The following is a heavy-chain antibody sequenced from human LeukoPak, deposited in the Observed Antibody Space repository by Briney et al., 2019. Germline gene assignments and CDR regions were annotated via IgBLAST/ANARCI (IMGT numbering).Heavy chain of an antibody. J-gene: IGHJ6*03. CDR3: AGAVTTSYMDV. CDR1: GGSISSSSYY. Sequence: PSETLSLTCTVSGGSISSSSYYWGWIRQPPGKGLEWIGSIYYSGSTYYNPSLKSRVTISVDPSKNQFSLKLSSVTAADTAVYYCAGAVTTSYMDVWGKGTTVTVSS. D-gene: IGHD4-17*01. CDR2: IYYSGST. V-gene: IGHV4-39*01.